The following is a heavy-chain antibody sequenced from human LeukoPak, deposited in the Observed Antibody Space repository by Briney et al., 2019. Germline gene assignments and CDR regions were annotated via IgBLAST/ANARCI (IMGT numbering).Heavy chain of an antibody. CDR3: ARHVAYCGGDCPLDY. CDR1: GGSISSYY. D-gene: IGHD2-21*02. V-gene: IGHV4-59*08. J-gene: IGHJ4*02. Sequence: PSETLSLTCTVSGGSISSYYWSWIRQPPGKGLEWIGYIYYSGSTNYNPSLKSRVTISVDTSKNQFSLKLSSVTAADTAVYYCARHVAYCGGDCPLDYWGQGTLVTVSS. CDR2: IYYSGST.